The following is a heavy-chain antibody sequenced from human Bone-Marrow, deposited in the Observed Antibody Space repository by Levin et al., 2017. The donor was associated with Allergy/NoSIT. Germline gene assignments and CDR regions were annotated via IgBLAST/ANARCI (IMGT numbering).Heavy chain of an antibody. CDR3: ARDIGLRWLSLPHYYYYGMDV. Sequence: GGSLRLSCAASGFTFSSYWMHWVRQAPGKGLVWVSRINSDGSSTSYADSVKGRFTISRDNAKNTLYLQMNSLRAEDTAVYYCARDIGLRWLSLPHYYYYGMDVWGQGTTVTVSS. D-gene: IGHD4-23*01. CDR1: GFTFSSYW. V-gene: IGHV3-74*01. J-gene: IGHJ6*02. CDR2: INSDGSST.